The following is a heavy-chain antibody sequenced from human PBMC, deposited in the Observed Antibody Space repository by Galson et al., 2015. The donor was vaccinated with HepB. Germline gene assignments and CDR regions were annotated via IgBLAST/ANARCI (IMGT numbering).Heavy chain of an antibody. CDR2: ISWNSGSI. D-gene: IGHD2-21*01. V-gene: IGHV3-9*01. Sequence: SLRLSCAASGFTFDDYAMHWVRQAPGKGLEWVSGISWNSGSIGYADSVKGRFTISRDNAKNSLYLQMNSLRAEDTALYYCAKDGTHIVPGSTPAYYYYYMDVWGKGTTVTVSS. CDR1: GFTFDDYA. CDR3: AKDGTHIVPGSTPAYYYYYMDV. J-gene: IGHJ6*03.